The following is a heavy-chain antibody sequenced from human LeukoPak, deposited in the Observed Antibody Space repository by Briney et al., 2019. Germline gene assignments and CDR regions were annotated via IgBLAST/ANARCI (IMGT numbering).Heavy chain of an antibody. Sequence: GGSLSLPCAASGLPDNSNYMRWVRQAPGKGLEWVSFIYSGGSTLYAESVKGRFPISRDNSKKTLYLQRNSLRGEDTAVYYCASGSGSYRTPYYYMDVWGTGTTVSVSS. V-gene: IGHV3-53*01. D-gene: IGHD3-10*01. CDR1: GLPDNSNY. J-gene: IGHJ6*03. CDR3: ASGSGSYRTPYYYMDV. CDR2: IYSGGST.